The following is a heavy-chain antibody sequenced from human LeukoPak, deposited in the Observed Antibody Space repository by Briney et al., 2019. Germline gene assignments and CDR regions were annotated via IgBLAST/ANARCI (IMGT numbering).Heavy chain of an antibody. CDR3: ASTLRFLPYRRFDY. CDR2: IYQSGSGSS. V-gene: IGHV4-39*01. D-gene: IGHD3-3*01. Sequence: SETLSLTCSVSGGSIISSNYYWGWIRQSPGKGLEWIGSIYQSGSGSSYYNPSLKSRVTISGDTSKNQFSLRLSSVTAADTALYYCASTLRFLPYRRFDYWGRGTLVTVPS. J-gene: IGHJ4*02. CDR1: GGSIISSNYY.